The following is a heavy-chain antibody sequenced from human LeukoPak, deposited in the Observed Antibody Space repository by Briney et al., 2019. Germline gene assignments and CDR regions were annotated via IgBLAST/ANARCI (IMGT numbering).Heavy chain of an antibody. CDR1: GYTFTSYY. Sequence: GASVKVSCKASGYTFTSYYMHWVRQAPGQGLEWMGIINPSGGSTSYAQKFQGRVTMTRDTSTSTVYMELSSLRSEDTAVYYCARIGVGYCSGGSCYSYYYYMDVWGKGTTVTISS. V-gene: IGHV1-46*01. CDR2: INPSGGST. D-gene: IGHD2-15*01. J-gene: IGHJ6*03. CDR3: ARIGVGYCSGGSCYSYYYYMDV.